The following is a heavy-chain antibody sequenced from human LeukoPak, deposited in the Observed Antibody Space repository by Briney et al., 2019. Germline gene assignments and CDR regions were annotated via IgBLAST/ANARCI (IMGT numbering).Heavy chain of an antibody. CDR2: INHSGST. V-gene: IGHV4-34*01. CDR3: ARDSRDAYALDY. CDR1: GGSFSGYY. D-gene: IGHD5-24*01. J-gene: IGHJ4*02. Sequence: SETLSLTCAVYGGSFSGYYWSWIRQPPGKGLEWIGEINHSGSTNYNPSLKSRVTISVDTSKNQFSLKLSSVTAADTAVYYCARDSRDAYALDYWGQGTLVTVSS.